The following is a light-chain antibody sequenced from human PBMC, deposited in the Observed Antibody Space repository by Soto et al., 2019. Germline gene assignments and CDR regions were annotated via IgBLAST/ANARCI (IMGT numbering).Light chain of an antibody. J-gene: IGLJ1*01. CDR2: EVN. V-gene: IGLV2-14*01. Sequence: QSVLTQPASVSGSPGQSITISCAGTSRDVGFSNFVFWFQQHPGTAPKLMIYEVNNRPSGVSDRFYGSKSGNTASLTISGLQAEDEAEYYCSSFTSRDTDVFGTGTKVTVL. CDR3: SSFTSRDTDV. CDR1: SRDVGFSNF.